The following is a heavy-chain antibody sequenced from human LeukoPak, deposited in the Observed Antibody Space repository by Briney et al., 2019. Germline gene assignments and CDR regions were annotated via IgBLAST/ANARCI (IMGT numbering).Heavy chain of an antibody. J-gene: IGHJ4*02. CDR3: ARDSNDYGGNSGY. Sequence: AASVTVSCTASGYTFTSYGISWVRQAPGQGLERMGWISAYNGNTNYAQKLQGRVTMTTDTSTSTAYMELRSLRSDDTAVYYCARDSNDYGGNSGYWGQGTLVTVSS. CDR2: ISAYNGNT. CDR1: GYTFTSYG. D-gene: IGHD4-23*01. V-gene: IGHV1-18*01.